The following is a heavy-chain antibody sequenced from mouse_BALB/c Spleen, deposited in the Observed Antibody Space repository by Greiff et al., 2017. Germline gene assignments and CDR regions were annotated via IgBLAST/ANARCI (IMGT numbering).Heavy chain of an antibody. CDR2: IWAGGST. CDR1: GFSLTSYG. CDR3: ARGDGNLFAY. D-gene: IGHD2-1*01. J-gene: IGHJ3*01. Sequence: QVQLKQSGPGLVAPSQSLSITCTVSGFSLTSYGVHWVRQPPGKGLEWLGVIWAGGSTNYNSALMSRLSISKDNSKSQVFLKMNSLQTDDTAMYYCARGDGNLFAYWGQGTLVTVSA. V-gene: IGHV2-9*02.